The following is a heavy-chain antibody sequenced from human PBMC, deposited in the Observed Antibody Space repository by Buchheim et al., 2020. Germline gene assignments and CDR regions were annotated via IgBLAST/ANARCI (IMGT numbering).Heavy chain of an antibody. D-gene: IGHD6-13*01. CDR1: GGSFSGYY. Sequence: QVQLQQWGAGLLKPSETLSLTCAVYGGSFSGYYWSWIRQPPGKGLEWIGEINHSGSTNYNPSLKSRVTISVDTSKNQFSLKLSSVTAADTAVYYCARGRGIAAAALNWFDPWGQGTL. J-gene: IGHJ5*02. CDR2: INHSGST. CDR3: ARGRGIAAAALNWFDP. V-gene: IGHV4-34*01.